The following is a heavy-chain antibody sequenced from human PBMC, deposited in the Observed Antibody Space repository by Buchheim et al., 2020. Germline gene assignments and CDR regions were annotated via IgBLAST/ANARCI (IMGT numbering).Heavy chain of an antibody. CDR3: ARVGTGYSRARGMDV. V-gene: IGHV4-34*01. CDR2: INHRGST. J-gene: IGHJ6*02. CDR1: GGSFSGYY. D-gene: IGHD6-13*01. Sequence: QVQLQQWGAGLLKPSETLSLTCAVYGGSFSGYYWSWIRQPPGKGLEWIGEINHRGSTNYNPSLKSRVTISVDTSKNQFYLKLSSVTAADTAVYYCARVGTGYSRARGMDVWGQGTT.